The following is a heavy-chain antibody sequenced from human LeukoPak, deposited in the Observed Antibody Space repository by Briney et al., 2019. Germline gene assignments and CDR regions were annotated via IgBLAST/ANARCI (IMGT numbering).Heavy chain of an antibody. CDR2: MNPNSGNT. CDR1: GYTFTSYD. V-gene: IGHV1-8*01. Sequence: ASVKVSCKASGYTFTSYDINWVRQATGQGLEWMGWMNPNSGNTGYAQKFQGRVTMTRNTSISTAYMELSSLRSEDTAVYYCARALRVGAAGSDAFDIWGQGTMVTVSS. CDR3: ARALRVGAAGSDAFDI. D-gene: IGHD1-26*01. J-gene: IGHJ3*02.